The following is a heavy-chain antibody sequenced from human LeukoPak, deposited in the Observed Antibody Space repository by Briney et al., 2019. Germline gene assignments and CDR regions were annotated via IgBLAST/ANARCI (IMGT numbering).Heavy chain of an antibody. CDR3: ARLIGTRAFDY. V-gene: IGHV4-39*01. Sequence: SKTLSLTCTVSGGSISSTSYFWGWIRQPPGKGLEWVATLYYTGSTYYNPFLKSRVTMSVDASKNQFSLEVSSVTAADTAVYYCARLIGTRAFDYWGQGSLVTVSS. D-gene: IGHD2-2*01. CDR2: LYYTGST. J-gene: IGHJ4*02. CDR1: GGSISSTSYF.